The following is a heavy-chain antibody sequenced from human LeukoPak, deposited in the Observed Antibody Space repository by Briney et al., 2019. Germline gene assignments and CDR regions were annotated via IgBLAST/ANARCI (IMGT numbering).Heavy chain of an antibody. Sequence: PSETLSLTCTVSGGSISSGSYYWSWIRQPAGKGLEWIGRIYTSGSTNYNPSLKSRVTISVDTSKNQFSLKLSSVTAADTAVYYCARLLHRYYGMDVWGQGTTVTVSS. D-gene: IGHD2/OR15-2a*01. CDR1: GGSISSGSYY. CDR3: ARLLHRYYGMDV. J-gene: IGHJ6*02. V-gene: IGHV4-61*02. CDR2: IYTSGST.